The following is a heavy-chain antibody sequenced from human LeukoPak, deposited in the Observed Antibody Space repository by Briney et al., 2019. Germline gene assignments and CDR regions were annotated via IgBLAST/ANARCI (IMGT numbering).Heavy chain of an antibody. V-gene: IGHV3-23*01. CDR3: SRGSAIVVIPAAFSWFDP. CDR2: SSGSDGST. Sequence: PGGSLRLSCSASGFTFGNYAMTWVRQAPGKGLEWVSASSGSDGSTCYADSVKGRFSISRDNSKNTLYLQMNTLRAEDTAVYYCSRGSAIVVIPAAFSWFDPWGQGTLVTVSS. J-gene: IGHJ5*02. D-gene: IGHD2-2*01. CDR1: GFTFGNYA.